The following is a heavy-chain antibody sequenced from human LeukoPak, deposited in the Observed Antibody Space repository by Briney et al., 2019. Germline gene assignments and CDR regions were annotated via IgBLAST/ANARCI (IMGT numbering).Heavy chain of an antibody. CDR1: GDSVSTNNAA. CDR3: ARDLGSGWLNYFDY. Sequence: SQTLSLTCAIYGDSVSTNNAAWNWHTQSPSRGLEWLGRTYYRSKWYNDYAVSVKSRITINPDTSKNQFSLQLNSVTPEDTAVYYCARDLGSGWLNYFDYWGQGALVTVSS. CDR2: TYYRSKWYN. D-gene: IGHD6-19*01. V-gene: IGHV6-1*01. J-gene: IGHJ4*02.